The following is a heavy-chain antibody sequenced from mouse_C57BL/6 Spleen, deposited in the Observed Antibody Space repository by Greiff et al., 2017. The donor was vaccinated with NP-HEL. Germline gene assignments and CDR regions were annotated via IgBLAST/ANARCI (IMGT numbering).Heavy chain of an antibody. D-gene: IGHD4-1*01. Sequence: EVQLQQSGPELVKPGASVKMSCKASGYTFTDYNIHWVKQSHGKSLEWMGYINPNNGGASYNQKFKGKATLTVNKSSSTAYMELRSLASEDSAVYYCAKTGTDDYWGQGTTLTVSS. CDR2: INPNNGGA. J-gene: IGHJ2*01. V-gene: IGHV1-22*01. CDR1: GYTFTDYN. CDR3: AKTGTDDY.